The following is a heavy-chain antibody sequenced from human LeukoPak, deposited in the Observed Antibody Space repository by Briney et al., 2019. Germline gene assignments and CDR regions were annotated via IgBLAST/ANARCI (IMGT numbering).Heavy chain of an antibody. CDR2: INHSGST. J-gene: IGHJ3*02. V-gene: IGHV4-34*01. CDR3: ASRIFGVPEDI. D-gene: IGHD3-3*01. Sequence: SETLSLTCAVYGGSFSGYYWSWIRQPPGKGLEWIGEINHSGSTNYNPSLKSRVTISVDTSKNQFSLKLSSVIAADTAVYYCASRIFGVPEDIWGQGTMVTVSS. CDR1: GGSFSGYY.